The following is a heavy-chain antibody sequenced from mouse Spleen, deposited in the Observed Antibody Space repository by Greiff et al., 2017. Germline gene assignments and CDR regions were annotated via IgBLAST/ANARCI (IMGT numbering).Heavy chain of an antibody. CDR2: IYPGDGDT. CDR3: AISNFYWYFDV. CDR1: GYAFSSYW. V-gene: IGHV1-80*01. Sequence: QVQLKQSGAELVKPGASVKISCKASGYAFSSYWMNWVKQRPGKGLEWIGQIYPGDGDTNYNGKFKGKATLTADKSSSTAYMQLSSLTSEDSAVYFCAISNFYWYFDVWGAGTTVTVSS. D-gene: IGHD4-1*01. J-gene: IGHJ1*01.